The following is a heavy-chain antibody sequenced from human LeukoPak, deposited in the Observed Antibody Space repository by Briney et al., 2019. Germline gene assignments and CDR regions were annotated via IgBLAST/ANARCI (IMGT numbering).Heavy chain of an antibody. Sequence: GGSLRLSCEATGFTFSSYVMHGVRQAPGQGLEWVAVIWYDGSKKYYGDSVKGRFTISRDNSKNTVYLQMNSLRGEDTAIYYCARDLAAYLFDYWGQGTLVTVSS. CDR2: IWYDGSKK. V-gene: IGHV3-33*01. CDR3: ARDLAAYLFDY. J-gene: IGHJ4*02. D-gene: IGHD2-15*01. CDR1: GFTFSSYV.